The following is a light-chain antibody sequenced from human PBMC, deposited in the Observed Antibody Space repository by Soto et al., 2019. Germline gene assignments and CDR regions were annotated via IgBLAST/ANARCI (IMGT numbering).Light chain of an antibody. CDR2: GAS. CDR3: QQYNNWFGT. V-gene: IGKV3-15*01. J-gene: IGKJ1*01. Sequence: EVVMTQSPATLSVSPGERATLSCRAGESVGSNLAWYQVKPGQAPTVLIYGASTRATGIPARFSGSGSGTEFTLTISSLQSEDYALYYCQQYNNWFGTFGQGTKVDIK. CDR1: ESVGSN.